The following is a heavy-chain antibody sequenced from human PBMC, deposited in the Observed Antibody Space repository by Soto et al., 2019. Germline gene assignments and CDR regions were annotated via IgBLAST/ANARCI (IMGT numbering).Heavy chain of an antibody. V-gene: IGHV3-73*01. CDR1: GFTFSGSA. CDR3: TSFGEDSVFDY. CDR2: ITSKTNSYAT. J-gene: IGHJ4*02. Sequence: EVQLVESGGDLVQPGGSLRLSCAASGFTFSGSAVHWVRQASGKGLEWVGGITSKTNSYATVYVASVKGRFTMSRDDSKHTAYLQMDSLRTDDTAMYYCTSFGEDSVFDYWGQGALVTVSS. D-gene: IGHD3-16*01.